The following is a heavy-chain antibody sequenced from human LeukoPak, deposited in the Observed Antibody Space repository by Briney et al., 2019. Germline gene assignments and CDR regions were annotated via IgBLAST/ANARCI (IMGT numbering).Heavy chain of an antibody. D-gene: IGHD2-2*01. CDR3: AKDREDCSSTSCYEFDY. CDR2: ISYDGSNK. J-gene: IGHJ4*02. Sequence: GGSLRLSCAASGFTFSSYGMHWVRRAPGKGLEWVAVISYDGSNKYYADSVKGRFTISRDNSKNTLYLQMNSLRAEDTAVYYCAKDREDCSSTSCYEFDYWGQGTLVTVSS. V-gene: IGHV3-30*18. CDR1: GFTFSSYG.